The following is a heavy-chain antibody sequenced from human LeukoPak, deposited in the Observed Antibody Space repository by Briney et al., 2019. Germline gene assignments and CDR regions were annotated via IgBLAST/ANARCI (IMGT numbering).Heavy chain of an antibody. CDR1: GGSISSSSYN. CDR2: IYYSGCT. V-gene: IGHV4-39*01. CDR3: ARQGGTTSRLDY. D-gene: IGHD2-15*01. J-gene: IGHJ4*02. Sequence: SETLSLTCTVSGGSISSSSYNWGWHRQPPGQGLEWTVNIYYSGCTYYNPSLKSRATISVDTSKNQFALKLSSFSAADTAVYYTARQGGTTSRLDYWGQGTLVTVSS.